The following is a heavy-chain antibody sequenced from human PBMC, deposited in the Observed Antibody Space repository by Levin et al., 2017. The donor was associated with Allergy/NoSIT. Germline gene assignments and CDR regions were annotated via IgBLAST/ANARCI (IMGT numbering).Heavy chain of an antibody. J-gene: IGHJ3*02. V-gene: IGHV3-15*01. CDR2: SKSKNNGGST. CDR3: VTATREGHRDDAWDI. CDR1: GFSFTNAW. D-gene: IGHD1-14*01. Sequence: GGSLRLSCAVSGFSFTNAWMTWVRQRPGKGLEWLGRSKSKNNGGSTDYAAAVKGIFSISRDDLKNMVYLQMNSLKTEDTAVYYCVTATREGHRDDAWDIWGKGTMVTVSS.